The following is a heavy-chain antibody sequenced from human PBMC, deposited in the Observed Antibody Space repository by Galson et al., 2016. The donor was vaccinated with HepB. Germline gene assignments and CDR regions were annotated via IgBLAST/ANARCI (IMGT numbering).Heavy chain of an antibody. CDR1: GFPFSSYY. J-gene: IGHJ4*02. CDR2: IRADGST. Sequence: SLRLSCAASGFPFSSYYMSWVRQAPEKGLEWVSTIRADGSTMYADAVKGRFTISRDNSRDTVFLQMNSLRAEDTAIYYCAKDHDGSGWRHDYWGQGMLVTVSS. V-gene: IGHV3-23*01. D-gene: IGHD6-19*01. CDR3: AKDHDGSGWRHDY.